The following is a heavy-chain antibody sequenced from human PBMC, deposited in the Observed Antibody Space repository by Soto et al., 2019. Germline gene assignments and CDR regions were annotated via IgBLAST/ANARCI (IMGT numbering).Heavy chain of an antibody. CDR1: GFTFSSYD. J-gene: IGHJ3*02. D-gene: IGHD5-12*01. Sequence: GGSLRLSCAASGFTFSSYDMHWVRQATGKGLEWVSAIGTAGNTYYPGSVKGRFTISRDNSKNTLYLQMNSLRAEDTAVYYCAKDGEVYSGYDWDPDAFDIWGQGTMVTVSS. CDR2: IGTAGNT. CDR3: AKDGEVYSGYDWDPDAFDI. V-gene: IGHV3-13*01.